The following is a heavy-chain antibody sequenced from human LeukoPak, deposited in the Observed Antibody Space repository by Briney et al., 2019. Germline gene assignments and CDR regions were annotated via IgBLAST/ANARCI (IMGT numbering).Heavy chain of an antibody. Sequence: GGSLRLSCAGSGFIFSDYFMSWIRQAPGKGLEWISYISSSGSHTNYADSLKGRFTISRDNAKNSLYLQMNSLRAEDTAVFYCARLDYGSGSYYDDYWGQGTLVTVSS. CDR1: GFIFSDYF. CDR3: ARLDYGSGSYYDDY. D-gene: IGHD3-10*01. V-gene: IGHV3-11*06. CDR2: ISSSGSHT. J-gene: IGHJ4*02.